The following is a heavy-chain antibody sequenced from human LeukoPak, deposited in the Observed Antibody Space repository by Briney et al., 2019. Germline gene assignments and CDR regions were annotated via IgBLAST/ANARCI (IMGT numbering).Heavy chain of an antibody. Sequence: SETLSLTCTVSGGSISRYYWSWIRQPAGKGLEWIGRIYPRGSTNDNPSLKTRVTMSVDTSKNQFSLKLTSVTAADTAVYYCARGRYCSADICSGGDAFHIWGQGTMVSVSS. CDR3: ARGRYCSADICSGGDAFHI. CDR1: GGSISRYY. CDR2: IYPRGST. V-gene: IGHV4-4*07. J-gene: IGHJ3*02. D-gene: IGHD2-15*01.